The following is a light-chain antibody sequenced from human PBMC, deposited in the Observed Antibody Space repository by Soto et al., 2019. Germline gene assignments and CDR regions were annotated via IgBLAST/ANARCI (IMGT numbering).Light chain of an antibody. CDR3: QQSYSSPRFT. CDR2: ATS. Sequence: DIQMTQSPSSLSASVGDRVTISCRASRSIRTYLNWYQLKPGKAPKLLIYATSTLQNGVTSRFSGSGYGKAFTLTISSLQPEDCATYYCQQSYSSPRFTFGPGTNVDFK. CDR1: RSIRTY. J-gene: IGKJ3*01. V-gene: IGKV1-39*01.